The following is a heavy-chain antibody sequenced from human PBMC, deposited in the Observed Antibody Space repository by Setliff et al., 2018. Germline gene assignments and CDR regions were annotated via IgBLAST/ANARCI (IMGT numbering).Heavy chain of an antibody. CDR1: GESFSNNY. D-gene: IGHD3-22*01. CDR3: AKELIEVMMTGLEF. Sequence: SETLSLTCSVYGESFSNNYWSWIRQPPGKGLEWIGESNHGGSTSYHPSLKSRFTISRDNSKNTVYLQMNNLRPEDTAVYYCAKELIEVMMTGLEFWGQGTMVTVSS. CDR2: SNHGGST. V-gene: IGHV4-34*01. J-gene: IGHJ4*02.